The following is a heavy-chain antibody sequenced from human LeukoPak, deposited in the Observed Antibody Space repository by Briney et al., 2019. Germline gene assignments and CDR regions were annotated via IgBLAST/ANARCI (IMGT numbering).Heavy chain of an antibody. CDR1: GFTVSSNY. D-gene: IGHD3-22*01. Sequence: PGGSLRLSCAASGFTVSSNYMSWVRQAPGKGLEWVSVIYSGGSTYYADSVKGRFTISRDNSKNTLYLQMNSLRAEDTAVYYCARGNDDSSGYYSGDAFDIWGQGTMVTVSS. V-gene: IGHV3-66*01. CDR3: ARGNDDSSGYYSGDAFDI. J-gene: IGHJ3*02. CDR2: IYSGGST.